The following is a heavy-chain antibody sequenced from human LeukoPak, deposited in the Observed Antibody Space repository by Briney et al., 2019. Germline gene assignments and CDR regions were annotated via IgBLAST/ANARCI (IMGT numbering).Heavy chain of an antibody. CDR3: AKEHYDFWSGYSPFDY. CDR2: ISYDGSNK. V-gene: IGHV3-30*18. D-gene: IGHD3-3*01. J-gene: IGHJ4*02. CDR1: GFTFSDYY. Sequence: GGSLRLSCAASGFTFSDYYMSWIRQAPGKGLEWVAVISYDGSNKYYADSVKGRFTISRDNSKNTLYLQMNSLRAEDTAVYYCAKEHYDFWSGYSPFDYWGQGTLVTVSS.